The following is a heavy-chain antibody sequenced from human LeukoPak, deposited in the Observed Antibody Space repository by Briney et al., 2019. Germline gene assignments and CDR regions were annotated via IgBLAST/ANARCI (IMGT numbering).Heavy chain of an antibody. D-gene: IGHD2/OR15-2a*01. V-gene: IGHV4-59*01. J-gene: IGHJ5*02. CDR1: GASISSYY. CDR2: VYYSGGT. Sequence: KASETLSLTCTVSGASISSYYWAWVRQPPGKGLEWIGYVYYSGGTYYNPSPKSRVIISLDTSKNQFSLRLNSATAADTAIYYCARERGPNCNKDCLFDPWGQGTLVTVSS. CDR3: ARERGPNCNKDCLFDP.